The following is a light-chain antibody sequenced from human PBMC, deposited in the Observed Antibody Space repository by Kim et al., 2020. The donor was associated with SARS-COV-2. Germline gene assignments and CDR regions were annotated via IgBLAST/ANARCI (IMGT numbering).Light chain of an antibody. J-gene: IGLJ3*02. CDR1: SGSIACNY. Sequence: KTGTIARTGSSGSIACNYVQWYQQRPGSAPTTVIYEDNQRPSGVPDRFSGSIDSSSNSASLTISGLKTEDEADYYCQSYDSSNHWVFGGGTKLTVL. V-gene: IGLV6-57*02. CDR3: QSYDSSNHWV. CDR2: EDN.